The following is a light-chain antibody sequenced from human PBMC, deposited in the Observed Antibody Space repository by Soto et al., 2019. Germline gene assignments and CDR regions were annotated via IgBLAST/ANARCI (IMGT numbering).Light chain of an antibody. Sequence: QSVLTQPPSASGTPGQRVTISCSGSSSNIGSNTVNWYQQLPGTAPKLLIYSHNQRPSGVPDRFSGSKSATSASLAISGLQSEDEADYYCAAWDASLNGWVFGGGTKLTVL. CDR3: AAWDASLNGWV. J-gene: IGLJ3*02. CDR2: SHN. V-gene: IGLV1-44*01. CDR1: SSNIGSNT.